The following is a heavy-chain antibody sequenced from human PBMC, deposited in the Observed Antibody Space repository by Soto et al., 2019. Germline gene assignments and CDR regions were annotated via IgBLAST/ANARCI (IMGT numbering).Heavy chain of an antibody. V-gene: IGHV5-10-1*01. J-gene: IGHJ4*02. CDR3: ARHGRALEDDFDY. CDR2: IDPSDSYT. D-gene: IGHD1-1*01. Sequence: GESLKISCKGSGYSFTSYWISWVRQMPGKGLEWMGRIDPSDSYTNYSPSFQGHVTISADKSISTAYLQWSSLKASDTAKYYCARHGRALEDDFDYWGQGTLVTVSS. CDR1: GYSFTSYW.